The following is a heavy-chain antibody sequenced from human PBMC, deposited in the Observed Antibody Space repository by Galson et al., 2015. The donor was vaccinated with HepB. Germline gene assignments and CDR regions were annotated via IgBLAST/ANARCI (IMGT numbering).Heavy chain of an antibody. CDR2: IYPGDSDT. CDR1: GYSFTSYW. CDR3: ARRGAGCSSTSCYVGQYGMDV. J-gene: IGHJ6*02. D-gene: IGHD2-2*01. V-gene: IGHV5-51*03. Sequence: QSGAEVKKPGESLKISCKGSGYSFTSYWIGWVRQMPGKGLEWMGIIYPGDSDTKYSPSFQGQVTISADKSISTAYLQWSSLKASDTAMYYCARRGAGCSSTSCYVGQYGMDVWGQGTTVTVSS.